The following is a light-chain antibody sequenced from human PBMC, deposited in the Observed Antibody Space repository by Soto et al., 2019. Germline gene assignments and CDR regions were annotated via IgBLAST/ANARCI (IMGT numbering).Light chain of an antibody. CDR3: CSYAGSSTYWV. CDR1: SSDIGAYDY. CDR2: EVN. Sequence: QSALTQPASLSGSPGQSITISCTGTSSDIGAYDYVSWFQQHPGKAPKLMISEVNNRPSGVSNRFSGSKSGNTAYLTISGLQVEDEADYYCCSYAGSSTYWVFAGGTKVTVL. J-gene: IGLJ3*02. V-gene: IGLV2-14*01.